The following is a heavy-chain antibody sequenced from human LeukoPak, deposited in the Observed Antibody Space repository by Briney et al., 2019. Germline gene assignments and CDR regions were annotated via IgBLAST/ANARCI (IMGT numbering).Heavy chain of an antibody. CDR1: VFTFSNYE. Sequence: PGGSLRLSCAASVFTFSNYEMNCVRQAPGKGLEWVSYISISGSTIYYADSVKGRFTISRDNAKNSLYLQMNNLKAEDTAVYYCASDGVLVSAAFDYWGQGTLVTVSS. CDR2: ISISGSTI. J-gene: IGHJ4*02. D-gene: IGHD2-2*01. V-gene: IGHV3-48*03. CDR3: ASDGVLVSAAFDY.